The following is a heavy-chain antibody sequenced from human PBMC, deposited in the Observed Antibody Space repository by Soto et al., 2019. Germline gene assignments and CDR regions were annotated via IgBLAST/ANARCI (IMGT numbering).Heavy chain of an antibody. CDR1: GGSISSYY. CDR2: IYYSGST. CDR3: ARFAPAGIFDY. Sequence: LEPMSDTCTVSGGSISSYYWSWIRQPPGKGLEWIGYIYYSGSTNYNPSLKSRVTISVDTSKNQFSLKLSSVTAADTAVYYCARFAPAGIFDYWGQGTLVTVSS. J-gene: IGHJ4*02. D-gene: IGHD2-2*02. V-gene: IGHV4-59*01.